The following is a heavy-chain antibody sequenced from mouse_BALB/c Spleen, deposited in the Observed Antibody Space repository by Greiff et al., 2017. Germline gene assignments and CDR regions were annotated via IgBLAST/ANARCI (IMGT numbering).Heavy chain of an antibody. D-gene: IGHD2-4*01. CDR2: IWSGGST. J-gene: IGHJ4*01. CDR1: GFSLTSYG. V-gene: IGHV2-2*02. Sequence: VHLVESGPGLVQPSQSLSITCTVSGFSLTSYGVHWVRQSPGKGREWLGVIWSGGSTDYNAAFISRLSISKDNSKSQVFFKMNSLQANDTAIYYCATSMITTGYYAMDYWGQGTSGTVSS. CDR3: ATSMITTGYYAMDY.